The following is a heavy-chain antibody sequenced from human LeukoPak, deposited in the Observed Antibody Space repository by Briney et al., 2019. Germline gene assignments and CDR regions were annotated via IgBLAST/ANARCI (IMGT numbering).Heavy chain of an antibody. Sequence: SETLSLTCTVSGGSISSSSYYWGWIRQPPGKGLEWIGSIYYSGSTYYNPSLKSRVTISVDTSKNQFSLKLSSVTAADTAVYYCARDGYPIGDWFDPWGQGTLVTVSS. CDR2: IYYSGST. D-gene: IGHD3-16*01. CDR3: ARDGYPIGDWFDP. J-gene: IGHJ5*02. V-gene: IGHV4-39*07. CDR1: GGSISSSSYY.